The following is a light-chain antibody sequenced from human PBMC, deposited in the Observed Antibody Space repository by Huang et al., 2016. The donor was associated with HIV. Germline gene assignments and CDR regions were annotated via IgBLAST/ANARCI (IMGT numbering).Light chain of an antibody. V-gene: IGKV1-5*01. CDR1: QSISSW. J-gene: IGKJ1*01. Sequence: DIQMTQSPSTLSASVGDRVTITCRASQSISSWLAWYQQKPGKAPKLLIYDAHTLESGVPSRFSGSGSGTEFTLTISSLQPDNFATYYCQQYNSYSPWTFGQGTKVEIK. CDR2: DAH. CDR3: QQYNSYSPWT.